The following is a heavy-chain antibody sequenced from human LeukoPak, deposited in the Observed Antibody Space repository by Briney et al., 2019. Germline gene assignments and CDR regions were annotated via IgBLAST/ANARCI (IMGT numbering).Heavy chain of an antibody. Sequence: GGVLRLSCAASGFTFSNYYVTWVRPAPGEGLEWVSRIKQDGSEMSYVDSEKGRFTIYRDDAQNSVYLQMTSLRAEDTAVYYCETYSPPPRRRLDYWGQGTLVTVSS. CDR1: GFTFSNYY. CDR3: ETYSPPPRRRLDY. D-gene: IGHD2-21*01. CDR2: IKQDGSEM. V-gene: IGHV3-7*01. J-gene: IGHJ4*02.